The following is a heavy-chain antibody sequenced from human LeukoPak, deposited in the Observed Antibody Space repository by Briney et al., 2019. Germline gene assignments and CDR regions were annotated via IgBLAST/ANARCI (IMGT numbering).Heavy chain of an antibody. Sequence: GASLQISCKGSGCSFTSYWIGWVRQMPGKGLEWMGIIYPGDSDTRYSPSLQGQVTISADKTISTAYLQWNSLKASDTAMYFCARRDYGGKHFDYWGQGTLVTVSS. CDR3: ARRDYGGKHFDY. CDR1: GCSFTSYW. CDR2: IYPGDSDT. J-gene: IGHJ4*02. D-gene: IGHD4-23*01. V-gene: IGHV5-51*01.